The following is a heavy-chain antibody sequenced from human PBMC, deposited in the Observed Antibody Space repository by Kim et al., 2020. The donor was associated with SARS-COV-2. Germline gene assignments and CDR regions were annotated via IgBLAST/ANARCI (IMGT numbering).Heavy chain of an antibody. D-gene: IGHD6-19*01. V-gene: IGHV3-33*06. CDR1: GFTFSSYA. Sequence: GGSLRLSCAASGFTFSSYAMHWVRQAPGKGLEWVAVIWYDGSNKYYADSVKGRFTISRDNSKNTLYLQMNSLRAEDTAVYYCAKEGWLIGAFDIWGQGTMVTVSS. CDR2: IWYDGSNK. CDR3: AKEGWLIGAFDI. J-gene: IGHJ3*02.